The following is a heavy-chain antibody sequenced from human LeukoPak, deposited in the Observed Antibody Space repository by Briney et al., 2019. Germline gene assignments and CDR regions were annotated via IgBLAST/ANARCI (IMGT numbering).Heavy chain of an antibody. Sequence: GGSLRLSCATSGFTFSSYWMSWVRQAPGKGLEWVANIKQDGSEKYYVDSVKGRFTISRDNAKNSLYLQMNSLRAEDTAVYYCAMNFDWLPSRVDYWGQGTLVTVSS. CDR2: IKQDGSEK. CDR3: AMNFDWLPSRVDY. J-gene: IGHJ4*02. CDR1: GFTFSSYW. V-gene: IGHV3-7*01. D-gene: IGHD3-9*01.